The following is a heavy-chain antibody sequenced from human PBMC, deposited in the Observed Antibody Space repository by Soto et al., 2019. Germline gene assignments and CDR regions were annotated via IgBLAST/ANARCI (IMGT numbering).Heavy chain of an antibody. Sequence: EVQLLESGGALVQPGGSLRLSCEASGFTLSSYAMNWVRQAPGKGLEWVSCIHGRGSSTFYPDTVKGRFTISRDNSKNTVHLEMNSLRAEDTAVYSCAKGNADGCYSAIEHWGQGTLVTVSS. CDR3: AKGNADGCYSAIEH. CDR2: IHGRGSST. D-gene: IGHD2-21*02. V-gene: IGHV3-23*01. J-gene: IGHJ1*01. CDR1: GFTLSSYA.